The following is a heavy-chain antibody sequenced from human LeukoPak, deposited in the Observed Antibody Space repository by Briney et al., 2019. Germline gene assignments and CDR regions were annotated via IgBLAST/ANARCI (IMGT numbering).Heavy chain of an antibody. D-gene: IGHD6-6*01. V-gene: IGHV3-23*01. Sequence: GGSLRLSCAASGFTFSSYAMSWVRQAPGKGLEWVSAISGSAGNIYYADSVKGRFTISRDNSKNTLYLQMNSLRAEDAAVYYCAKDVEYSSSLRRMAYDYWGQGTLVTVSS. CDR1: GFTFSSYA. J-gene: IGHJ4*02. CDR3: AKDVEYSSSLRRMAYDY. CDR2: ISGSAGNI.